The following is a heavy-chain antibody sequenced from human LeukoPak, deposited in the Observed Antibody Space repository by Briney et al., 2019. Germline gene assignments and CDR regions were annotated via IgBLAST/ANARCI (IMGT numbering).Heavy chain of an antibody. J-gene: IGHJ2*01. V-gene: IGHV1-46*01. CDR1: GYTFTSYY. CDR3: ARGTTTVSLDWYFDL. CDR2: INPRGGST. D-gene: IGHD4-17*01. Sequence: GASVKVSCKASGYTFTSYYMHWVRQAPGQGLEWMGIINPRGGSTSYAQKFQGRVTMTRDTSTSTVYMELSSLRSGDTAVYYCARGTTTVSLDWYFDLWGRGTLVTVFS.